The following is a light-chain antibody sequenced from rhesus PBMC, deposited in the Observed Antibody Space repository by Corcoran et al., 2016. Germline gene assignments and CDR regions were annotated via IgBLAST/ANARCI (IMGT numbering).Light chain of an antibody. CDR3: QHYYSTPYS. CDR2: EAS. Sequence: DIQMTQSPSSLSASVGDRVTITCRASQGITNDLAWYQQKPGETPELLINEASSLRRGIPSRFSGSGSGTGFTLTISSLQPEDFATYNCQHYYSTPYSFGQGTKVEI. CDR1: QGITND. J-gene: IGKJ2*01. V-gene: IGKV1-21*01.